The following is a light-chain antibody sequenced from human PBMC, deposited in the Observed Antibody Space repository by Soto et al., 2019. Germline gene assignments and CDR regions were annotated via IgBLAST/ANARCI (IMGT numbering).Light chain of an antibody. CDR1: KLGDKY. J-gene: IGLJ2*01. CDR3: QSWDSSTVV. V-gene: IGLV3-1*01. CDR2: QDS. Sequence: SYELTQPPSVSVSPGQTASITCSGDKLGDKYACWYQQKPGQSHVLVIYQDSKRPSGIPERFSGSNSGNTATLTISGTQARDEADYYCQSWDSSTVVFGGGTQLTVL.